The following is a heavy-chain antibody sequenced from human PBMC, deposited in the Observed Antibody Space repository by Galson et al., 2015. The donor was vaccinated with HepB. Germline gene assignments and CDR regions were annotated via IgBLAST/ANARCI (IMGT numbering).Heavy chain of an antibody. CDR1: GYTFTGYY. D-gene: IGHD3-3*01. Sequence: SVRVSCKASGYTFTGYYMHWVRQAPGRGLEWMGWINPNSGGTNYAQKFQGRVTMTRDTSISTAYMELSRLRSDDTAVYYCARAGDFWSGYYWFDPWGQGTLVTVSS. CDR2: INPNSGGT. CDR3: ARAGDFWSGYYWFDP. J-gene: IGHJ5*02. V-gene: IGHV1-2*02.